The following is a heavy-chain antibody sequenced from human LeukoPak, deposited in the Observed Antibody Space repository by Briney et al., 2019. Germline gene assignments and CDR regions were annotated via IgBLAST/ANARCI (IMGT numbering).Heavy chain of an antibody. CDR2: ISSSSSYI. D-gene: IGHD3-22*01. Sequence: GGSLRLSCAASGFTFSSYSMNWVRQAPGKGLEWVSSISSSSSYIYYADSVKGRFTISRDNAKNSLYLQMNSLRAEDTAVYYCARDPTLIVASFWGQGTLVTVSS. CDR1: GFTFSSYS. V-gene: IGHV3-21*01. CDR3: ARDPTLIVASF. J-gene: IGHJ4*02.